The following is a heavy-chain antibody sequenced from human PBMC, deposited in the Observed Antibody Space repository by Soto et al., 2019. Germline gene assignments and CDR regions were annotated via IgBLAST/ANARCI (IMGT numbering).Heavy chain of an antibody. CDR1: GFIFSDSA. J-gene: IGHJ4*02. Sequence: EVQLVESGGGLVQPGGSLKLSCAASGFIFSDSALHWVRQASGKGLEWIGRIRRKANNYATTYAASVEVRFAIFRDDSKNKAYLQMNSLKTEDTAIYYCNRGIEVCSGYPRYYLDYWGQCTLVTVSS. CDR2: IRRKANNYAT. D-gene: IGHD3-3*01. V-gene: IGHV3-73*02. CDR3: NRGIEVCSGYPRYYLDY.